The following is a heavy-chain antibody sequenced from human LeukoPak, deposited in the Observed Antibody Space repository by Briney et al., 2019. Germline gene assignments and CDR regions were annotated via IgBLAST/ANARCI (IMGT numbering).Heavy chain of an antibody. CDR3: ARVGTPRTYSSGWYPSSFDY. D-gene: IGHD6-19*01. J-gene: IGHJ4*02. V-gene: IGHV4-39*07. CDR2: IYYSGST. Sequence: PSETLSLTCTVSGGSISSSSYYWGWIRQPPGKGLEWIGSIYYSGSTYYNPSLKSRVTISVDTSKNQFSLKLSPVTAADTAVYYCARVGTPRTYSSGWYPSSFDYWGQGTLVTVSS. CDR1: GGSISSSSYY.